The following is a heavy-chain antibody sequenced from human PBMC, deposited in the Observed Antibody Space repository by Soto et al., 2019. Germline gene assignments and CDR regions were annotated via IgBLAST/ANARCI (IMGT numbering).Heavy chain of an antibody. V-gene: IGHV4-34*01. J-gene: IGHJ4*02. D-gene: IGHD3-22*01. CDR1: GGSFSGYY. Sequence: PSETLSLTCAVYGGSFSGYYWSWIRQPPGKGLEWIGEINHSGSTNYNPSLKSRVTISLDTSKNQFSLKLSSVTAADTAVYYCARPNYDSSGYYPFDYWGQGTLVTVSS. CDR2: INHSGST. CDR3: ARPNYDSSGYYPFDY.